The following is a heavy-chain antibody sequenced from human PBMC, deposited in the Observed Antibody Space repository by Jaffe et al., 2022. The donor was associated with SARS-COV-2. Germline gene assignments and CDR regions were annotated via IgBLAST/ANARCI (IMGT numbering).Heavy chain of an antibody. CDR2: ISYDGRRK. D-gene: IGHD6-19*01. Sequence: QVQLVESGGGVVQPGRSLRLSCAASGFTFSSYAVHWVRQAPGKGLDWVAVISYDGRRKYYADSVKGRFTISRDNSKNTLDLQMNSLRGEDTGVYYCARGVMENQWLGWPPTDCWGRGTQVTVSS. J-gene: IGHJ4*02. CDR3: ARGVMENQWLGWPPTDC. CDR1: GFTFSSYA. V-gene: IGHV3-30*04.